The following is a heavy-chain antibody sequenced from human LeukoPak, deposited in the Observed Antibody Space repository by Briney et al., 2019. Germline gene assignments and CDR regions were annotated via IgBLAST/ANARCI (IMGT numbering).Heavy chain of an antibody. CDR2: IYYSGST. Sequence: KPSETLSLTCTVSGGSISSSSYYWGWIRQPPGKGLEWIGSIYYSGSTYYNPSLKSRVTISVDTSKNQFSLKLSSVTAADTAVYYCARQTATDVGLDYWGQGTLVTVSS. J-gene: IGHJ4*02. CDR1: GGSISSSSYY. V-gene: IGHV4-39*01. D-gene: IGHD1-14*01. CDR3: ARQTATDVGLDY.